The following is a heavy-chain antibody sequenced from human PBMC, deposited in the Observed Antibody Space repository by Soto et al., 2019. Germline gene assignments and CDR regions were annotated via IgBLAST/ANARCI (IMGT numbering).Heavy chain of an antibody. V-gene: IGHV3-23*01. CDR2: ISDIGTRT. CDR1: GFTFSSAA. D-gene: IGHD4-4*01. CDR3: AKSLDIHYKNWFDP. J-gene: IGHJ5*02. Sequence: QILESGGSLVQPGGSLRLSCVAAGFTFSSAAMNWVRQAPGKGLEWVSIISDIGTRTHYADSVKGRFTISRDNSKNTLYLDMNSLRAEDTAVYYCAKSLDIHYKNWFDPWGQGTLVTVSS.